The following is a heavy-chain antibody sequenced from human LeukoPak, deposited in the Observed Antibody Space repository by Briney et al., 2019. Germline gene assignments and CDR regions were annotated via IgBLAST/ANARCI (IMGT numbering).Heavy chain of an antibody. J-gene: IGHJ5*02. CDR2: IYPGDSDT. Sequence: PGESLKISCKGSGYSFTSYWIGWVRQMPGKGLEWMGIIYPGDSDTRYSPSFQGQVTISADKSISTAYLQWSSLKASDTAMYYCARQLMVRGVSRWFDPWGQGTLVTVSS. CDR3: ARQLMVRGVSRWFDP. CDR1: GYSFTSYW. V-gene: IGHV5-51*01. D-gene: IGHD3-10*01.